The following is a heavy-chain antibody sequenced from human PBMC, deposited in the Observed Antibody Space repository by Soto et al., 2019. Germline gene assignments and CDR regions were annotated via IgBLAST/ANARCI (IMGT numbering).Heavy chain of an antibody. Sequence: SETLSLTCAVSGGSFASNNWWTWVRQPPGQGLEWIGEIYRTGSTNYNPSLKSRVTISLDKSEKQISLKVTSLTAADTAVYYCASRDPGTSVDYWGQGTLVTVSS. CDR1: GGSFASNNW. CDR3: ASRDPGTSVDY. D-gene: IGHD1-7*01. CDR2: IYRTGST. J-gene: IGHJ4*02. V-gene: IGHV4-4*02.